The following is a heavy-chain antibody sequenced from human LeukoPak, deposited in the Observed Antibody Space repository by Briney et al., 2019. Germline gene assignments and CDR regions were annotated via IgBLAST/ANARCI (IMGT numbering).Heavy chain of an antibody. CDR1: GFTFSSYA. V-gene: IGHV3-30*04. J-gene: IGHJ4*02. D-gene: IGHD3-22*01. Sequence: GGSLRLSCAASGFTFSSYAMHWVRQAPGKGLEGVAVISYDGSNKYYAASVKGRFTISRDNSKNTLYLQMNSLRAEDTAVYYCARDFYYDSSGYHPIWGQGTLVTVSS. CDR2: ISYDGSNK. CDR3: ARDFYYDSSGYHPI.